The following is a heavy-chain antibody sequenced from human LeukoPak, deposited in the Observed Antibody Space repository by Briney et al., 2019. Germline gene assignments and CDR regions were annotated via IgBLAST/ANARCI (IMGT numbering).Heavy chain of an antibody. CDR3: ARGIPGATYYFDY. D-gene: IGHD1-26*01. J-gene: IGHJ4*02. CDR1: GFTVSSNY. V-gene: IGHV3-53*01. Sequence: PGGSLRLSCAASGFTVSSNYMSWVRQAPGKGLEWVSVIYSGGSTYYADSVKGRFTISRDNSKNTLYLQMNSLRAEDTAVYYCARGIPGATYYFDYWGQGTLVTVSS. CDR2: IYSGGST.